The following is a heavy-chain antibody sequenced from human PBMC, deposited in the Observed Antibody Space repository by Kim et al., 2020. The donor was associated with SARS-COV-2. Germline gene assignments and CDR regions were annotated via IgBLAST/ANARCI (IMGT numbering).Heavy chain of an antibody. CDR1: GYTFTSYA. J-gene: IGHJ2*01. V-gene: IGHV1-3*01. Sequence: ASVKVSCKASGYTFTSYAMHWVRQAPGQRLEWMGWINAGNGNTKYSQKFQGRVPITRDTSASTAYMELSSLRSEDTAVYYCARGGALRYFDWFQIDWYFALWGRGTLVTVSS. D-gene: IGHD3-9*01. CDR2: INAGNGNT. CDR3: ARGGALRYFDWFQIDWYFAL.